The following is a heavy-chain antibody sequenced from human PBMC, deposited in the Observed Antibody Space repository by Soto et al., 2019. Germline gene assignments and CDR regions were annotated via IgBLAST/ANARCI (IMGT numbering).Heavy chain of an antibody. Sequence: GGSLRLSCAASGFTFSSYAMSWVRQAPGKGLEWVSAISGSGGSTYYADSVKGRFTISRDNSKNTLYLQMNSLRAEDTAVYYCAKDYHYYDSSGYYSAEYFQNWGQGTLVTVSS. CDR1: GFTFSSYA. CDR3: AKDYHYYDSSGYYSAEYFQN. V-gene: IGHV3-23*01. J-gene: IGHJ1*01. CDR2: ISGSGGST. D-gene: IGHD3-22*01.